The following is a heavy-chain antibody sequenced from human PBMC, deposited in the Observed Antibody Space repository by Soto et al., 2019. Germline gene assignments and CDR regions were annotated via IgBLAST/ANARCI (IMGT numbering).Heavy chain of an antibody. Sequence: GGSLRLSCAASDFDFSSYGRHWVRQAPGKGLEWVAASSYDGRETFYAVSAKGRFTVSKEMSKNTAFLQMNALRHEDTAVYFCARDSGWPIRNFDNWGQGTPVTVSS. CDR1: DFDFSSYG. J-gene: IGHJ4*02. CDR3: ARDSGWPIRNFDN. CDR2: SSYDGRET. V-gene: IGHV3-30*03. D-gene: IGHD3-10*01.